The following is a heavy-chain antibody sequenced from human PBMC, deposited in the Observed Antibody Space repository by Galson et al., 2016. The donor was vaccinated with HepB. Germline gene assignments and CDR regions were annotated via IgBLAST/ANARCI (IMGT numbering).Heavy chain of an antibody. J-gene: IGHJ3*01. V-gene: IGHV4-31*03. CDR2: IYGSGNT. D-gene: IGHD4-11*01. CDR1: GGSVSSGGYY. CDR3: ARGGTTKNGFDF. Sequence: TLSLTCPVSGGSVSSGGYYWSWIRQHPGKGLEWIGYIYGSGNTYHNPSLNSRFTISQHTSKNQFSLNVSSVTAADTAVYVCARGGTTKNGFDFWGQGTMITVSS.